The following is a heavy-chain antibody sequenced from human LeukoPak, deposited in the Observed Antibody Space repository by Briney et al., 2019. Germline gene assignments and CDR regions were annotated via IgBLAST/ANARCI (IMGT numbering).Heavy chain of an antibody. Sequence: GGSLRLSCVASGFTFRSHWMHWVRQAPGKGLIWVSRIYGDESATYYGDSVKGRFTISRDNAKNTLYLQMNSLRVEDTAVYYCVRTHSSGYYYFDSWGQGTLVTVSS. CDR1: GFTFRSHW. J-gene: IGHJ4*02. D-gene: IGHD3-22*01. CDR2: IYGDESAT. CDR3: VRTHSSGYYYFDS. V-gene: IGHV3-74*01.